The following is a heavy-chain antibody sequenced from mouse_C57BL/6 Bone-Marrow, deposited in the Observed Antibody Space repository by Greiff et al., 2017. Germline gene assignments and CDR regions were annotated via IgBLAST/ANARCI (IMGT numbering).Heavy chain of an antibody. V-gene: IGHV1-63*01. CDR2: IYPGGGYT. Sequence: VQLQQSGAELVRPGTSVKMSCKASGYTFTNYWIGWAKQRPGHGLEWIGDIYPGGGYTNYNEKFKGKATLTADKSSSTAYMQFSSLTSEDSAIYYCAREERLRPFAYWGQGTLVTVSA. D-gene: IGHD2-4*01. CDR3: AREERLRPFAY. CDR1: GYTFTNYW. J-gene: IGHJ3*01.